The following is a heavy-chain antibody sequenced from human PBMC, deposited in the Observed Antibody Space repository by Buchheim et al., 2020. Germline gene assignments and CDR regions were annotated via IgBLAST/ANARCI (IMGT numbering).Heavy chain of an antibody. Sequence: QVQLVESGGGVVQPGRSLRLSCAASGFTFSTYGMHWVRQAPGKGLEWVAVISYDGSDKYYAASVKSRFTISRDNSKNTLYLQMNSLRAEDTAVYYCAKVAGAVAGTYDYWGQGTL. CDR2: ISYDGSDK. J-gene: IGHJ4*02. V-gene: IGHV3-30*18. D-gene: IGHD6-19*01. CDR3: AKVAGAVAGTYDY. CDR1: GFTFSTYG.